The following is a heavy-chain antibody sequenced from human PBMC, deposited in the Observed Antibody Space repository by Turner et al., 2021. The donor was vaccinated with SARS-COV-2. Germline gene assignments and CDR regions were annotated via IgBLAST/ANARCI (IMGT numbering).Heavy chain of an antibody. CDR2: ISWNSGSI. Sequence: EVQLVESGGGLVQPGRSLRLSCAASGFTFDDYAMPWVRQAPGKGLEGVSGISWNSGSIGYADSVKGRFTMSRDNAKNSLYLQMNSLRAEDTALYYCAKDRGYDILTGYSPYFDYWGQGTLVTVSS. CDR3: AKDRGYDILTGYSPYFDY. J-gene: IGHJ4*02. V-gene: IGHV3-9*01. D-gene: IGHD3-9*01. CDR1: GFTFDDYA.